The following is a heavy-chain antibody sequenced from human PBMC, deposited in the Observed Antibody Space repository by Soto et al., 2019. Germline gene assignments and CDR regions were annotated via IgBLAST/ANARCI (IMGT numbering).Heavy chain of an antibody. CDR1: GFTFSNAW. D-gene: IGHD3-9*01. J-gene: IGHJ4*02. CDR3: TTDPGVYYDILTGRYYFDY. Sequence: GESLKISCAASGFTFSNAWMSWVRQAPGKGLEWVGRIKSKTDGGTTDYAAPVKGRFTISRDDSKNTLYLQMNSLKTEDTAVYYCTTDPGVYYDILTGRYYFDYWGQGTLVTVSS. V-gene: IGHV3-15*01. CDR2: IKSKTDGGTT.